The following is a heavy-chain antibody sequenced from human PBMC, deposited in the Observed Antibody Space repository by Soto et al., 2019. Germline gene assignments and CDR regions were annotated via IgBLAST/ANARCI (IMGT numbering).Heavy chain of an antibody. J-gene: IGHJ6*03. D-gene: IGHD5-18*01. V-gene: IGHV3-9*01. CDR2: ISGTSGSI. CDR1: GFTFDAYA. CDR3: AKGELWLRVFPYCYMDV. Sequence: EVQLVESGGGLVQPGRSLRLSCAASGFTFDAYAMHWVRQAPGKGLEWVSGISGTSGSIGYADSVKGRFTISRDNAKNPLYLQMNSLRAEDTDLYYCAKGELWLRVFPYCYMDVWGKGTTVTGSS.